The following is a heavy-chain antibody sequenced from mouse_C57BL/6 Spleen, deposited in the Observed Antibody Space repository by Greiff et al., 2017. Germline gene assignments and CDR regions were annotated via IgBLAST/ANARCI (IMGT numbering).Heavy chain of an antibody. J-gene: IGHJ4*01. D-gene: IGHD2-4*01. Sequence: DVKLVESGGGLVQPGGSLKLSCAASGFTFSDYGMAWVRQAPRKGPEWVAFISNLAYSIYYADTVTGRFTISRENAKNTLYLEMSSLRSEDTAMYYCARRGDYDLYAMDYWGQGTSVTVSS. CDR1: GFTFSDYG. CDR2: ISNLAYSI. CDR3: ARRGDYDLYAMDY. V-gene: IGHV5-15*04.